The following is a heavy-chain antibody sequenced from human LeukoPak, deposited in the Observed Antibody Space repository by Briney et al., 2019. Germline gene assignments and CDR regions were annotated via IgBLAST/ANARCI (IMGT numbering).Heavy chain of an antibody. V-gene: IGHV4-34*01. D-gene: IGHD3-9*01. J-gene: IGHJ4*02. Sequence: PSETLSLTCAVYGGSFSGYYWSWIRQPPGKGLEWIGEINHSGSTNYNPSLKSRVTISVDTSKNQFSLKLSSVTAADTAVYYCARGLVVGYDILTGYYVFDYWGQGALVTVSS. CDR2: INHSGST. CDR3: ARGLVVGYDILTGYYVFDY. CDR1: GGSFSGYY.